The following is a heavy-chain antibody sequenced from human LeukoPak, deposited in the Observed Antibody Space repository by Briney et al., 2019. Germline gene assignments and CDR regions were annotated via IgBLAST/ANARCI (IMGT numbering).Heavy chain of an antibody. J-gene: IGHJ1*01. CDR3: TTDYGDSGYFQH. V-gene: IGHV3-15*04. CDR1: GLTFKNAW. CDR2: IERKADGGTI. D-gene: IGHD4-17*01. Sequence: GGSLRLSCAASGLTFKNAWMSWVRQAPGKWLESIGRIERKADGGTIDYAAPVKARFTISRDDSKNTLYLQMNSLKTEDTAVYYCTTDYGDSGYFQHWGQGTLVTVSS.